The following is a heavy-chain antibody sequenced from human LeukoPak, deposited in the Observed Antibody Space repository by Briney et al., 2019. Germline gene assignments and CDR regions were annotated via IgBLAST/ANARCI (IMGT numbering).Heavy chain of an antibody. Sequence: GGSLRLSCAASGFTFSSYSMNWVRQAPGKGLEWVSSISSSSSYIYYADSVKGRFTISRDNAKNSLYLQMNSLRAEDTAVYYCARDLGLEGGYYMDVWSKGTTVTVSS. CDR3: ARDLGLEGGYYMDV. CDR1: GFTFSSYS. CDR2: ISSSSSYI. V-gene: IGHV3-21*01. J-gene: IGHJ6*03. D-gene: IGHD1-1*01.